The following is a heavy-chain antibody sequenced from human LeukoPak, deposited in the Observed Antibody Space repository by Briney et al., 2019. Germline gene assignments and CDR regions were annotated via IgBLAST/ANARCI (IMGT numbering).Heavy chain of an antibody. J-gene: IGHJ4*02. D-gene: IGHD2-21*02. CDR2: ISGSGFST. CDR1: GFTFSSYA. V-gene: IGHV3-23*01. CDR3: SSHCGGDCYGTFDY. Sequence: GGSLRLSCAASGFTFSSYAMSWVRQAPGKGLEWVSAISGSGFSTYYADSVKGRFAISRDNSKSTLYLQMNTLRAEDTAVYYCSSHCGGDCYGTFDYWGQGTLVTVSS.